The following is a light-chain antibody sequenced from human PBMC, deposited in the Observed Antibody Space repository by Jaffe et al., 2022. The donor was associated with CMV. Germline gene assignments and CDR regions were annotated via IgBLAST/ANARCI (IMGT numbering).Light chain of an antibody. CDR3: QQYGSSCT. J-gene: IGKJ2*02. V-gene: IGKV3-20*01. Sequence: EIVLTQSPGTLSLSPGERATLSCRASQSVASNNLAWYQQKPGQAPRLLIYAASGRATGIPDRFSGGGSGTDFTLTISRLEPEDFAVYYCQQYGSSCTFGRGTKLEIK. CDR1: QSVASNN. CDR2: AAS.